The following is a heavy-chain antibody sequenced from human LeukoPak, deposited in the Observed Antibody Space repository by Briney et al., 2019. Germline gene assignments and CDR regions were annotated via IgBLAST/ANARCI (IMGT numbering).Heavy chain of an antibody. V-gene: IGHV5-51*01. D-gene: IGHD4-17*01. Sequence: GASLKISCKGSDSTFNSYWIAWVRQMPGKGLEWMGIIYPGDSDTRYSPSFQGQVTISADKSTSTAYLQWSSLKASDTAMYYCARRYGRPFDYWGQGTLVTVSS. CDR1: DSTFNSYW. CDR2: IYPGDSDT. J-gene: IGHJ4*02. CDR3: ARRYGRPFDY.